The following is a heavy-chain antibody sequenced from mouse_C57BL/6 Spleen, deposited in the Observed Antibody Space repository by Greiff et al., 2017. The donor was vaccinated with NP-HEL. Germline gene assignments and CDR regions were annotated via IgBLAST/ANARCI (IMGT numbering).Heavy chain of an antibody. J-gene: IGHJ2*01. CDR2: ISSGGDYI. Sequence: EVKLVESGEGLVKPGGSRKLSCAASGFTFSSYAMSWVRQTPEKRLEWVAYISSGGDYIYYADTVKGRFTISRDNARNTLYLQMSSLKSEDTAMYYCTRGLYDGYLFDYWGQGTTLTVSS. D-gene: IGHD2-3*01. CDR1: GFTFSSYA. CDR3: TRGLYDGYLFDY. V-gene: IGHV5-9-1*02.